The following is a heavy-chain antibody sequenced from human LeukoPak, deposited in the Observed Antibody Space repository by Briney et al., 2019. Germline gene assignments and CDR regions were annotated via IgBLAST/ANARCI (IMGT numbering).Heavy chain of an antibody. V-gene: IGHV4-59*01. CDR2: IHYSGST. CDR3: ARGVDTEALDY. CDR1: GGSISSYY. J-gene: IGHJ4*02. Sequence: KPSETLSLTCTVSGGSISSYYWSWIRQPPGKGLEWIGYIHYSGSTKYNPSLKSRVTISVDTSKNQFSLKLRSVTAAGTAVYYCARGVDTEALDYWGQGTLVTVSS. D-gene: IGHD5-18*01.